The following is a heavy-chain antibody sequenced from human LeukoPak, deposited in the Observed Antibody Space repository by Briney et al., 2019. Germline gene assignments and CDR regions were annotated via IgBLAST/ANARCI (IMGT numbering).Heavy chain of an antibody. J-gene: IGHJ3*02. Sequence: SETLSLTCTVSGGSISSYYWSWIRQPPGKGLEWIGSIYHSGSTYYNPSLKSRVTISVDTSKNQFSLKLSSVTAADTAVYYCARGWGEAYAFDIWGQGTMVTVSS. CDR1: GGSISSYY. V-gene: IGHV4-38-2*02. CDR2: IYHSGST. D-gene: IGHD1-26*01. CDR3: ARGWGEAYAFDI.